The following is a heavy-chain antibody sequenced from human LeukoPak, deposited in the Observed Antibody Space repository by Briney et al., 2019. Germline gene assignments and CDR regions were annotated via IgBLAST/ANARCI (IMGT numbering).Heavy chain of an antibody. D-gene: IGHD6-19*01. Sequence: GGSLRLSCAASGFTFSSYSMNWVRQAPGKGLEWVSYISSGSSTIYYADSVKGRFTISRDNAKNSLYLQMNSLRAEDTAVYYCAPAVAVGTWGQGTLVTVSS. CDR1: GFTFSSYS. V-gene: IGHV3-48*01. J-gene: IGHJ5*02. CDR3: APAVAVGT. CDR2: ISSGSSTI.